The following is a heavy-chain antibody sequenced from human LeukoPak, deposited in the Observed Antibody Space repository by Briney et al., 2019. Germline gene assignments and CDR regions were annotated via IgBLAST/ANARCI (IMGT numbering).Heavy chain of an antibody. J-gene: IGHJ4*02. CDR2: IYYSGTT. Sequence: SQTLSLTCTVSGGSISSGGYYWSWIRQHPGKGLEWFGSIYYSGTTYYNPSLKSRVTISVDTSKNQFSLKLSSVTAADTAVYYWARDRDSTNYFDYWGQGTLVTVSS. CDR1: GGSISSGGYY. CDR3: ARDRDSTNYFDY. D-gene: IGHD2/OR15-2a*01. V-gene: IGHV4-31*03.